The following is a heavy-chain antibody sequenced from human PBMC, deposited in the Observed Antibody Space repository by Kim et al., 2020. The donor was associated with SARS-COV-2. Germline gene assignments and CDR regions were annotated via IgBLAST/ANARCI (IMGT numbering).Heavy chain of an antibody. Sequence: GGSLRLSCVASGFTITSYAMTWVRQVPGKGLEWVSSIASSDGNTYYADSVKGRFTISRDNSKNTLYLQMNSLRAEDTAIYFCAKSGGTYGGRGEYWGQGT. CDR3: AKSGGTYGGRGEY. CDR2: IASSDGNT. CDR1: GFTITSYA. J-gene: IGHJ4*02. V-gene: IGHV3-23*01. D-gene: IGHD3-16*01.